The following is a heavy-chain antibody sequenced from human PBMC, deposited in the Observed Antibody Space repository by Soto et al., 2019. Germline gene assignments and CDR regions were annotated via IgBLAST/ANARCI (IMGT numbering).Heavy chain of an antibody. CDR3: ARGRGYDFWSGYYTYYGMDV. Sequence: ETLSLTCAVYGGSFSGYYWSWIRQPPGKGLEWIGEINHSGSTNYNPSLKSRVTISVDTSKNQFSLKLSSVTAADTAVYYCARGRGYDFWSGYYTYYGMDVWGQGTTVTVSS. CDR2: INHSGST. V-gene: IGHV4-34*01. J-gene: IGHJ6*02. CDR1: GGSFSGYY. D-gene: IGHD3-3*01.